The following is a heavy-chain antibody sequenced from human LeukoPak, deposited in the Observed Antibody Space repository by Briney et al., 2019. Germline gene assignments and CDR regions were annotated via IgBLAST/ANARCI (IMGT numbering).Heavy chain of an antibody. CDR1: GFTFRSYE. Sequence: PGGSLRLSCAASGFTFRSYEMNWVRQAPGKGLEWVSYISSSGSTIYYADSVKGRFTISRDNAKNSLYLQMNSLRAEDTAVCYCAGAGYCSGGSCYHDFWGQGTLVTVCS. CDR3: AGAGYCSGGSCYHDF. D-gene: IGHD2-15*01. V-gene: IGHV3-48*03. J-gene: IGHJ4*02. CDR2: ISSSGSTI.